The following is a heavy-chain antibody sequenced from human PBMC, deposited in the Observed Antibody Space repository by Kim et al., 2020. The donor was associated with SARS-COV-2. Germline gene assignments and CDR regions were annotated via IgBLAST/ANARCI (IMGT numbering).Heavy chain of an antibody. CDR2: IYYSGST. J-gene: IGHJ4*01. V-gene: IGHV4-39*01. Sequence: SETLSLTCTVSGGSISSSSYYWGWIRQPPGKGLEWIGSIYYSGSTYYNPSLKSRVTISVDTSKNQFSLKLSSVTAADTAVYYCARLHSSGWYPSYYFDY. D-gene: IGHD6-19*01. CDR3: ARLHSSGWYPSYYFDY. CDR1: GGSISSSSYY.